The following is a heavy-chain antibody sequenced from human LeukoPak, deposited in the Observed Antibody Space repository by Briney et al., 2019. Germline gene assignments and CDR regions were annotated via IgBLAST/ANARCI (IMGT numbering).Heavy chain of an antibody. D-gene: IGHD4-17*01. J-gene: IGHJ4*02. CDR2: ITHSGST. CDR3: APIFGDYSDFGS. CDR1: GGSFSNYY. Sequence: SETLSLTCAVYGGSFSNYYLSWVRQPPGKGLEWIGEITHSGSTNYNPSLKSRVTISVDTSKSQFSLKLRSVAAADTAVYYCAPIFGDYSDFGSWGQGTLVTVSS. V-gene: IGHV4-34*01.